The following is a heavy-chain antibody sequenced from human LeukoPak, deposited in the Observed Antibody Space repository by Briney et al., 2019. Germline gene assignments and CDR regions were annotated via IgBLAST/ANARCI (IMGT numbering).Heavy chain of an antibody. Sequence: SVKVSCKASGGTFSSYAISWVRQAPGQGLEWMGGIIPIFGTANYAQKFQGRVTITADESTSTAYMELSSLRSEDTAVYYCARVERDSTAAAAGYFQHWGQGTLVTVSS. J-gene: IGHJ1*01. CDR2: IIPIFGTA. D-gene: IGHD6-13*01. CDR1: GGTFSSYA. CDR3: ARVERDSTAAAAGYFQH. V-gene: IGHV1-69*01.